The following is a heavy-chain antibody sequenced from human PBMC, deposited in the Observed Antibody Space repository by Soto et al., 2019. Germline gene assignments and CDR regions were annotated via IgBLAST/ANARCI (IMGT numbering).Heavy chain of an antibody. CDR2: IIPIFGTA. Sequence: QVQLVQSGAEVKKPGSSVKVSCKASGGTFSSYAISWVRQAPGQGLEWMGGIIPIFGTANYAQKFQGRVTITADESTSTAYMELSSLRSEDTAVHYCARSIGYSGYDWGWWFDPWGQGTLVTVSS. CDR1: GGTFSSYA. J-gene: IGHJ5*02. D-gene: IGHD5-12*01. V-gene: IGHV1-69*01. CDR3: ARSIGYSGYDWGWWFDP.